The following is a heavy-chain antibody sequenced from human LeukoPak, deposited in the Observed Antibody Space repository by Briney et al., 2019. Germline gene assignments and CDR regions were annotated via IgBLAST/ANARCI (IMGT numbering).Heavy chain of an antibody. CDR1: GFTFSSYS. CDR3: ALLVGRAGNNDC. CDR2: ISSSSSYI. V-gene: IGHV3-21*01. J-gene: IGHJ4*02. Sequence: PGGSLRLSCAASGFTFSSYSMNWVRQAPGKGLEWVSSISSSSSYIYYADLVKGRFTISRDNAKNSLYLQMNSLRAEDTAVYYCALLVGRAGNNDCWGQGTLVTVSS. D-gene: IGHD6-13*01.